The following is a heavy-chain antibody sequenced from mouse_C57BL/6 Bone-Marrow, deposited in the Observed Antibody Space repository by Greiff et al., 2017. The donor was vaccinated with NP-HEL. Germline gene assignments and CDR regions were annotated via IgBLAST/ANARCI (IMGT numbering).Heavy chain of an antibody. J-gene: IGHJ1*03. V-gene: IGHV5-9-1*02. CDR3: TRDIYYGSSYDWYFDV. CDR2: ISSGGDYI. Sequence: EVQGVESGEGLVKPGGSLKLSCAASGFTFSSYAMSWVRQTPEKRLEWVAYISSGGDYIYYADTVKGRFTISRDNARNTLYLQMSSLKSEDTAMYYCTRDIYYGSSYDWYFDVWGTGTTVTVSS. D-gene: IGHD1-1*01. CDR1: GFTFSSYA.